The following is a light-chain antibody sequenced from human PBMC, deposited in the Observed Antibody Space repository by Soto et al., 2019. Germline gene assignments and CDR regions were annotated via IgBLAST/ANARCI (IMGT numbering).Light chain of an antibody. Sequence: EVVLTQSPATLSLSPGERATLSCRASQNINSDYFAWYQQKPGQAPRLLIFGASTRATGIPDRFSGSGSGTDFTLTIARLEPEDFAVYYCQQYGGSPRTFGQGTRLEIK. J-gene: IGKJ5*01. V-gene: IGKV3-20*01. CDR3: QQYGGSPRT. CDR2: GAS. CDR1: QNINSDY.